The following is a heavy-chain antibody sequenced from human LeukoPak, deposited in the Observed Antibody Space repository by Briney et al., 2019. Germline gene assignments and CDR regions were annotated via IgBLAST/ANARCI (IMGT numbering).Heavy chain of an antibody. Sequence: SETLSLTCTVSGGSISSYHWSWIRQPPGKGLEWIGNLFYSGSTNYNPSLKRRVTTSVDTSKNQFSVEVTSVTAADTAVYYCARQSGTYIDHWGQGILVTVSS. CDR3: ARQSGTYIDH. J-gene: IGHJ4*02. V-gene: IGHV4-59*08. D-gene: IGHD1-26*01. CDR1: GGSISSYH. CDR2: LFYSGST.